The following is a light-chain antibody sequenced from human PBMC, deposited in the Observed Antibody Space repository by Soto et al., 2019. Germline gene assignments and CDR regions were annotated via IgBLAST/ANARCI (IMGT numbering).Light chain of an antibody. V-gene: IGKV3D-15*01. CDR3: QQYNSWPLT. CDR1: QSVGSD. CDR2: DIL. Sequence: ETVLTQSPGTLSLSPGERATLSCRASQSVGSDLAWYQQKPGQAPRLVIYDILTRATGVPTRISGSGSGTEFTLTISSLQSEDFAVYYCQQYNSWPLTFGGGTKVDNK. J-gene: IGKJ4*01.